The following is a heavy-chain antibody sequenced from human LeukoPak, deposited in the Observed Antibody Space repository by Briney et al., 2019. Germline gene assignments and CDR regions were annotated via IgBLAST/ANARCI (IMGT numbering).Heavy chain of an antibody. CDR1: GFTFSSYA. J-gene: IGHJ4*02. V-gene: IGHV3-30*04. CDR2: ISYDGSNK. D-gene: IGHD4-17*01. CDR3: SKDRHGDYGEGDFDY. Sequence: GGSLRLSCVASGFTFSSYAMHWVRQAPGKGLEWVAVISYDGSNKYYADCAKGRLPISREKSKNTMNLQMNSLRAQDTTVDYSSKDRHGDYGEGDFDYWGKGTLVTVSS.